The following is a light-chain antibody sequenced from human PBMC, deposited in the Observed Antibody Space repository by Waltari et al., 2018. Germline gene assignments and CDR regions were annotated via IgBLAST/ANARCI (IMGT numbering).Light chain of an antibody. V-gene: IGLV1-40*01. CDR1: NSNIGAGYY. Sequence: QSVLTQPPSVSGAPGQRVTISCTGSNSNIGAGYYVHWYQQLPGIPPNLLMYSGKSRPSVVPDRFSVSKSGTSASLAITGLQAEDEADYYCQSYDNSFVIFGGGTKLTVL. J-gene: IGLJ2*01. CDR3: QSYDNSFVI. CDR2: SGK.